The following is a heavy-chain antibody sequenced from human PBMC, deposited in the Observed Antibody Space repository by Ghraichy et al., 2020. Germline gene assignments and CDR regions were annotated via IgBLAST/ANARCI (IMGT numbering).Heavy chain of an antibody. D-gene: IGHD5-18*01. CDR2: ISGSCDNT. CDR3: ATGYSYVLT. J-gene: IGHJ5*02. Sequence: VSAISGSCDNTYYADSMKGRFTLSRDNSRNTLYLQMNSLRAEDTAVYYCATGYSYVLTWVQGFLIT. V-gene: IGHV3-23*01.